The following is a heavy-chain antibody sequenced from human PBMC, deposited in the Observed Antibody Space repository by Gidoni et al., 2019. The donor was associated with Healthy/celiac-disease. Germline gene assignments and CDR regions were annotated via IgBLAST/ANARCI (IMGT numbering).Heavy chain of an antibody. CDR3: ARDGGYSYGNYYFDY. V-gene: IGHV1-69*04. Sequence: QVQLVQSGAEVKKPGSSVKVSCKASGATFSSYAISWVRQAPGQGLEWMGRIIPILGIANYAQKFQGRVTITADKSTSTAYMELSSLRSEDTAVYYCARDGGYSYGNYYFDYWGQGTLVTVSS. CDR2: IIPILGIA. CDR1: GATFSSYA. J-gene: IGHJ4*02. D-gene: IGHD5-18*01.